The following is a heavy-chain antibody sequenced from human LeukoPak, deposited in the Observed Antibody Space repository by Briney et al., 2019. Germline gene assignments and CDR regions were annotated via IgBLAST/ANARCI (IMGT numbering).Heavy chain of an antibody. CDR3: ARSGGSGSYYKE. Sequence: ASVKVSCKASGYTFTGYYMHWVRQAPGQGLEWMGWTTPNGGARYAQKFQGRVTMTRDTSISTAYMELSGLISDDTAVYYCARSGGSGSYYKEWGQGILVTVSS. V-gene: IGHV1-2*02. D-gene: IGHD3-10*01. CDR1: GYTFTGYY. J-gene: IGHJ4*02. CDR2: TTPNGGA.